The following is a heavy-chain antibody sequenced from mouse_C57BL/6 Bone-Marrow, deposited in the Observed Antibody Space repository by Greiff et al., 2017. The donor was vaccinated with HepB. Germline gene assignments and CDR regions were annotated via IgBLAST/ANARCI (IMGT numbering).Heavy chain of an antibody. CDR2: INYDGSST. V-gene: IGHV5-16*01. CDR3: ARDLDYFDY. CDR1: GFTFSDYY. J-gene: IGHJ2*01. Sequence: DVQLVESEGGLVQPGRSMKLSCTASGFTFSDYYMAWVRQVPEKGLEWVANINYDGSSTYYLDSLKSRFIISRDNAKNILYLQMSSLKSEDTATYYCARDLDYFDYWGQGTTLTVSS.